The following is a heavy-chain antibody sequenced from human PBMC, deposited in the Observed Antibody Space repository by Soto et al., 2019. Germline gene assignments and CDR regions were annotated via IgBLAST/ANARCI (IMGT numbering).Heavy chain of an antibody. CDR1: GGSISSGGYS. V-gene: IGHV4-30-2*01. D-gene: IGHD7-27*01. J-gene: IGHJ3*02. CDR2: IYHSGST. CDR3: ARGVDLTGDAFDI. Sequence: SETLSLTCAVSGGSISSGGYSWSWIRQPPGKGLEWIGYIYHSGSTYYNPSLKIRVTISVDRSKNQFSLKLSSVTAADTAVYYCARGVDLTGDAFDIWGQGTMVTVSS.